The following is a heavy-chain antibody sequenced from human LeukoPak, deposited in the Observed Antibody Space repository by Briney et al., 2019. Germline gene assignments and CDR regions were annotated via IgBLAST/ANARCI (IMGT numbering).Heavy chain of an antibody. CDR3: AKRGYCRGGTCFSHDAFDI. Sequence: PGGSLRLSCAASGLIFSSYGMHWVRQAPGKGLEWVAVISYDGGNISYTDSVKGRFTISRDNSKNTLYLQMDSLRAEDTAVYYCAKRGYCRGGTCFSHDAFDIWGQGTMVTVSS. CDR1: GLIFSSYG. J-gene: IGHJ3*02. D-gene: IGHD2-15*01. CDR2: ISYDGGNI. V-gene: IGHV3-30*18.